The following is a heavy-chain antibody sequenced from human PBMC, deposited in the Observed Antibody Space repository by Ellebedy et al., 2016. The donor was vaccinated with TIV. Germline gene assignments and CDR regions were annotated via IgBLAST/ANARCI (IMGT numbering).Heavy chain of an antibody. Sequence: MPSETLSLTCTVSNGSMRHYYGAWIRQPAGKGLEWIGRVYSSGSTMYNRSPQSRVTMSVDTSKNQFTLKLRSVTAADTAVYYCARGIPPEYGDYSNPVDSWGQGILVTVSS. D-gene: IGHD4-17*01. CDR2: VYSSGST. CDR1: NGSMRHYY. V-gene: IGHV4-4*07. J-gene: IGHJ4*02. CDR3: ARGIPPEYGDYSNPVDS.